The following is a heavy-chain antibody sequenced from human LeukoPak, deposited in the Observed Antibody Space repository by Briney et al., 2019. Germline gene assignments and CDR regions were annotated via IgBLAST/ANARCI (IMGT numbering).Heavy chain of an antibody. V-gene: IGHV3-20*01. CDR3: AKVGSRSWYPVFDY. CDR2: LNCNGAST. J-gene: IGHJ4*02. Sequence: PGGSLRLSCAASGFTFDDYGLSWGRQVPGKGLERGSGLNCNGASTGYADSVKGRFTISRDNAKNSLYLQMNSLRAEDTALYHCAKVGSRSWYPVFDYWGQGTLVTVSS. CDR1: GFTFDDYG. D-gene: IGHD6-13*01.